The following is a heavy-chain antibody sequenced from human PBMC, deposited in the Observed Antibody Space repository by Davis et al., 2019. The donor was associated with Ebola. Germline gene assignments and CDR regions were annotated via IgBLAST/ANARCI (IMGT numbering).Heavy chain of an antibody. CDR3: ARVGCSSTSCYTHNWFDP. D-gene: IGHD2-2*02. J-gene: IGHJ5*02. Sequence: ASVKVSCKASGYTFTGYYMHWVRQAPGQGLEWMGWINPNSGGTNYAQKFQGRVTMTRDTSISTAYMELSRLRSDDMAVYYCARVGCSSTSCYTHNWFDPWGQGTLVTVSS. CDR2: INPNSGGT. CDR1: GYTFTGYY. V-gene: IGHV1-2*02.